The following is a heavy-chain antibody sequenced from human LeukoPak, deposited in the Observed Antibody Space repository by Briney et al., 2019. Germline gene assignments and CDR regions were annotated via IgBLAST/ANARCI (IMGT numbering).Heavy chain of an antibody. Sequence: SETLTLTCAVYGGSFSGYYWSWIRQPPGKGLEWIGEINHSGSTNYKPSLKSRVTISVDTSKNQFSLKLSSVTAADTAVYYCARRRSRGGIYFAYFDYWGQGTLVTVSS. V-gene: IGHV4-34*01. CDR1: GGSFSGYY. J-gene: IGHJ4*02. CDR2: INHSGST. CDR3: ARRRSRGGIYFAYFDY. D-gene: IGHD5-12*01.